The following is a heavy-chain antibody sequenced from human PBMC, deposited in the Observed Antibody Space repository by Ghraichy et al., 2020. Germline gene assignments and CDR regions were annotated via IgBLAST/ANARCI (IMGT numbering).Heavy chain of an antibody. CDR2: INWNGGST. Sequence: LSLTCAASGFTFDDYGMSWVRQAPGKGLEWVSGINWNGGSTGYADSVKGRFTISRDNAKNSLYLQMNSLRAEDTALYHCARGGNYYDSSGYYLFDYWGQGTLVTVSS. D-gene: IGHD3-22*01. J-gene: IGHJ4*02. CDR1: GFTFDDYG. V-gene: IGHV3-20*01. CDR3: ARGGNYYDSSGYYLFDY.